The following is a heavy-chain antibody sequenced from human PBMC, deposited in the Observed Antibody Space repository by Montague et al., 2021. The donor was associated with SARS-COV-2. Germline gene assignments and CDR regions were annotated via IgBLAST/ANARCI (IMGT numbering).Heavy chain of an antibody. CDR2: VNHSGST. D-gene: IGHD6-19*01. J-gene: IGHJ4*02. CDR1: GGSFSGYY. V-gene: IGHV4-34*01. Sequence: ETLSLTCAVYGGSFSGYYWSWIRQPPGKGLEWIGEVNHSGSTNYNPSLKSRVTISVDTSKNQFSLKLSSVTAADTAVYYCARGSRQWLVRPPHYYYFDYWGQGTLVTVSS. CDR3: ARGSRQWLVRPPHYYYFDY.